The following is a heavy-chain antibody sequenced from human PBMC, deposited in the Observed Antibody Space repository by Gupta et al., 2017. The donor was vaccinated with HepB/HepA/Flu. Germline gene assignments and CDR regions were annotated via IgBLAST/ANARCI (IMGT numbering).Heavy chain of an antibody. D-gene: IGHD4-23*01. CDR1: GFTFSSYS. V-gene: IGHV3-21*01. CDR2: ISSSSSYI. Sequence: EVQLVESGGGLVKPGGSLRLSCAASGFTFSSYSMNWVRQAPGKGLEWVSSISSSSSYIYYADSVKGRFTISRDNAKNSLYLQMNSLRAEDTAVYYCAREIAGYDYGGNPDYWGQGTLVTVSS. CDR3: AREIAGYDYGGNPDY. J-gene: IGHJ4*02.